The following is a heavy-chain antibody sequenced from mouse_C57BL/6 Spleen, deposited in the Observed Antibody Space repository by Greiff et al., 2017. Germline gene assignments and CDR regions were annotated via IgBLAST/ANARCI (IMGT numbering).Heavy chain of an antibody. J-gene: IGHJ2*01. CDR3: ARSVTTVGYFDY. V-gene: IGHV1-80*01. CDR1: GYAFSSYW. CDR2: IYPGDGDT. Sequence: QVQLQQSGAELVKPGASVKISCKASGYAFSSYWMNWVKQRPGTGLEWIGQIYPGDGDTNYNGKFKGKATLTADKSSSTAYMQLSSLTSEDSAVYFCARSVTTVGYFDYWGQGTTLTVSS. D-gene: IGHD1-1*01.